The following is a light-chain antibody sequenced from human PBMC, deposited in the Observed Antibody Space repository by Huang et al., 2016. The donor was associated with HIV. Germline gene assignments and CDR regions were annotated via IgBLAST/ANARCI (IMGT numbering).Light chain of an antibody. Sequence: AIRITQSPSSLSASTGDRVTITCRASQDVSDYLAWYQQKPGRAPKLMIYSTSTLQSGGPSRFSGNGSATDFSLTSTCLQSDDFATYYCQQYHIYPWTFGQGTKVEI. CDR1: QDVSDY. CDR2: STS. V-gene: IGKV1-8*01. J-gene: IGKJ1*01. CDR3: QQYHIYPWT.